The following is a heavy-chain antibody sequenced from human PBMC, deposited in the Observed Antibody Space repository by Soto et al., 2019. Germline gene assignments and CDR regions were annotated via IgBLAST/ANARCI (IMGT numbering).Heavy chain of an antibody. Sequence: QVQLVQSGAEVKKPGASVKVSCKPSGYTFINYGITWVRQAPGQGLEWMGWISGYDGNTNYAPKLQGRVTMTRDTYTSTVYMELRSLRSDDTAVYYCARDRGRSCSGGTCPFDYWGQGTLVTVSS. J-gene: IGHJ4*02. D-gene: IGHD2-15*01. CDR3: ARDRGRSCSGGTCPFDY. V-gene: IGHV1-18*01. CDR2: ISGYDGNT. CDR1: GYTFINYG.